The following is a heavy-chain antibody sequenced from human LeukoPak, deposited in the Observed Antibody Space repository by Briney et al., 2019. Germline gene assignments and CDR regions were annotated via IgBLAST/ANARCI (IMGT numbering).Heavy chain of an antibody. CDR3: ATTLRNKPP. J-gene: IGHJ4*02. CDR2: MNPNSGIT. D-gene: IGHD5-12*01. Sequence: ASVKVSCKASGYTFISDDISWVRQATGQGLEWVGYMNPNSGITGYAQKFQGRVTMTWNTAISTAYMELSSLTSEDTAVYYCATTLRNKPPWGQGTLVTVSS. CDR1: GYTFISDD. V-gene: IGHV1-8*01.